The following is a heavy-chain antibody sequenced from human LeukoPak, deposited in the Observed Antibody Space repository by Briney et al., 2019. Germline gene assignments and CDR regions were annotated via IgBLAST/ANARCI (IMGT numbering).Heavy chain of an antibody. Sequence: PGGSLRLSCAASGFTFSSYWMSWVRQAPGKGLEWVANIKQDGGEKYYVDSVKGRFTISRDNARNSLYLQMNSLRAEDTAVYYCARDGTIFGPPPYYFDYWGQGTLVTVSS. D-gene: IGHD3-3*01. CDR2: IKQDGGEK. CDR1: GFTFSSYW. V-gene: IGHV3-7*01. J-gene: IGHJ4*02. CDR3: ARDGTIFGPPPYYFDY.